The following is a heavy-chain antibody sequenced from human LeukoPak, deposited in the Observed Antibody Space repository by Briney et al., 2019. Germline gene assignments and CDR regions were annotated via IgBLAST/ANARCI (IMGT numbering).Heavy chain of an antibody. Sequence: GGSLRLSCAASGFTFSSSAMSWVRQAPGKGLEWVSYISSSGSTIYYADSVKGRFTISRDNAKNSLYLQMNSLRAEDTAVYYCAELGISMIGGVWGKGTTVTISS. D-gene: IGHD3-10*02. V-gene: IGHV3-48*03. CDR2: ISSSGSTI. CDR1: GFTFSSSA. J-gene: IGHJ6*04. CDR3: AELGISMIGGV.